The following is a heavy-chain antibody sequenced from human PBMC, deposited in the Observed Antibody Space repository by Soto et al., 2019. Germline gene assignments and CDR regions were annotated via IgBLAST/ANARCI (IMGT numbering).Heavy chain of an antibody. V-gene: IGHV4-59*01. CDR3: ARNNVRGVSNSYNWMDP. CDR1: GGPISSYY. Sequence: QVQLQESGPGLVKPSETLSLTCNVSGGPISSYYWSWIRQSPGKGLEWIGQIFYTGNTNYNPSLKSRVTMSVDIPKKQFSLKLRSVTTADTAIYFCARNNVRGVSNSYNWMDPWGQGTLVTVS. CDR2: IFYTGNT. J-gene: IGHJ5*02. D-gene: IGHD3-10*01.